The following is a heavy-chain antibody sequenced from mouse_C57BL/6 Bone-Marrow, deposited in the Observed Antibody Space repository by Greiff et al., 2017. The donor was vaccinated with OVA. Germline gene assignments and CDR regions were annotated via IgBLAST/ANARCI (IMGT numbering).Heavy chain of an antibody. CDR1: GFTFSDYG. Sequence: EVKVEESGGGLVKPGGSLKLSCAASGFTFSDYGMHWVRQAPEKGLEWVAYISSGSSTIYYADTVKGRFTISRDNAKNTLFLQMTSLRSEDTAMYYCARGYGFYAMDYWGQGTSVTVSS. CDR2: ISSGSSTI. D-gene: IGHD2-2*01. CDR3: ARGYGFYAMDY. J-gene: IGHJ4*01. V-gene: IGHV5-17*01.